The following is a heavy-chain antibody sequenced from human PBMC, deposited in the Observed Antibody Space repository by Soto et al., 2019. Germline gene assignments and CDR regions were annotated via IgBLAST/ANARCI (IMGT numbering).Heavy chain of an antibody. Sequence: QVQLVQSGAEVQKPGSSLRVSCEASGGTLSSYTFNWVLQAPGQGLEWMGRIIPVLNITNYAQNFKGRVTITADKSTSTVYMELSSLRSDDSAIYYCARGVWVTDGGMNYYYYYMDVWGKGSTVTVSS. CDR1: GGTLSSYT. V-gene: IGHV1-69*02. CDR2: IIPVLNIT. J-gene: IGHJ6*03. CDR3: ARGVWVTDGGMNYYYYYMDV. D-gene: IGHD2-21*02.